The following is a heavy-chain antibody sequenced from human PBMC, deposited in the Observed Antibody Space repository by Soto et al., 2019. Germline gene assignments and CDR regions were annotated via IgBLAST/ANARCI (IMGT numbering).Heavy chain of an antibody. J-gene: IGHJ4*02. Sequence: ASVKVSCKASGGTFSSYTISWVRQAPGQGLEWMGRIIPILGIANYAQKFQGRVTITADKSTSTAYMELSSLRSEDTAVYYCASTIVVVVAATRPLDYWGQGTLVTVSS. CDR1: GGTFSSYT. D-gene: IGHD2-15*01. CDR2: IIPILGIA. CDR3: ASTIVVVVAATRPLDY. V-gene: IGHV1-69*02.